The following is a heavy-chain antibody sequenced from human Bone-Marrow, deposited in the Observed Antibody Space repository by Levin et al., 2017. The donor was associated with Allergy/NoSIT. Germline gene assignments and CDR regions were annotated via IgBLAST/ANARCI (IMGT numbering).Heavy chain of an antibody. Sequence: SQTLSLTCAVSGGSISSGGYSWSWIRQPPGKGLEWIGYIYHSGSTYYNPSLKSRVTISVDRSKNQFSLKLSSVTAADTAVYYCARDVISSSSPVSWFDPWGQGTLVTVSS. CDR2: IYHSGST. CDR1: GGSISSGGYS. CDR3: ARDVISSSSPVSWFDP. D-gene: IGHD6-6*01. J-gene: IGHJ5*02. V-gene: IGHV4-30-2*01.